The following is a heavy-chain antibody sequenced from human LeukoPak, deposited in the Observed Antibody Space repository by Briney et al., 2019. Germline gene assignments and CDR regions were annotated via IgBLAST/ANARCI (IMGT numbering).Heavy chain of an antibody. D-gene: IGHD3-22*01. CDR3: ARDAWGDYYDYI. V-gene: IGHV3-21*01. J-gene: IGHJ3*02. Sequence: GSLRLSRAASGFTFSSYSMNWVRQAPGKGLEWVSSISSSSSYIYYADSVKGRFTFSRDNAKNSLYLQMNSLRAEDTAVYYCARDAWGDYYDYIWGQGTMVTVSS. CDR2: ISSSSSYI. CDR1: GFTFSSYS.